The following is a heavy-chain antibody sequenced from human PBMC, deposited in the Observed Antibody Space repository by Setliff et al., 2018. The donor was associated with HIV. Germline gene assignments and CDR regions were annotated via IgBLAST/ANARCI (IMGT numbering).Heavy chain of an antibody. Sequence: NPSETLSLTCVVSGDSISRSRYYWGWIRQPPGKGLEWIGSFYYSGSTSYNPSLKSRVTISGDTSKNQISLRLTSLTAADTAVYYCARGGAYGLDVWGQGTAVTVSS. V-gene: IGHV4-39*01. J-gene: IGHJ6*02. CDR1: GDSISRSRYY. D-gene: IGHD3-10*01. CDR3: ARGGAYGLDV. CDR2: FYYSGST.